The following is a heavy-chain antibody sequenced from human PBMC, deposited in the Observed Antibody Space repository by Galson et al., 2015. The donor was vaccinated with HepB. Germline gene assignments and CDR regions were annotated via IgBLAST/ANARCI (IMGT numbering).Heavy chain of an antibody. CDR1: GFTFSTYW. V-gene: IGHV3-74*01. J-gene: IGHJ4*02. CDR3: ARARIAVAGVDY. CDR2: INSDGSST. Sequence: SLRLSCAASGFTFSTYWMHWVRQAPGKGLVWVSRINSDGSSTSYADSVKGRFTISRDNAKNTLYLQMNSLRAEDTAVYYCARARIAVAGVDYWGQGTLVTVSS. D-gene: IGHD6-19*01.